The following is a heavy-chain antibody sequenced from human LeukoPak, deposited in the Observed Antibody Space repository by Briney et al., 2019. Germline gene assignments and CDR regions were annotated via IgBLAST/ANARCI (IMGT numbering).Heavy chain of an antibody. Sequence: SVKVSCKASGGTFSSYAISWVRQAPGQGLELMRRIIPIFGTANYAQKFQGRVTITTDESTSTAYMELSSLRSEDTAVYYCARGPETYYYDSSGYYGHYYYYYMDVWGKGTTVTVSS. V-gene: IGHV1-69*05. CDR2: IIPIFGTA. J-gene: IGHJ6*03. CDR3: ARGPETYYYDSSGYYGHYYYYYMDV. D-gene: IGHD3-22*01. CDR1: GGTFSSYA.